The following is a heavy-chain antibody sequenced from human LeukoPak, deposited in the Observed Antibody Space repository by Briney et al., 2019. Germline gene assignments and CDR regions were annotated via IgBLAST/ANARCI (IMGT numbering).Heavy chain of an antibody. CDR3: ARSGYCSSTNCYDVRD. CDR1: GYSFTSYG. D-gene: IGHD2-2*01. CDR2: ISTYAGNT. Sequence: ASVKVSCKASGYSFTSYGISWVRQAPGQGLEWMGWISTYAGNTNYAQKVQDRVTMTTGSSTSTAYMELRSLRSDDTAVYYCARSGYCSSTNCYDVRDWGQGTLVTVSS. J-gene: IGHJ4*02. V-gene: IGHV1-18*04.